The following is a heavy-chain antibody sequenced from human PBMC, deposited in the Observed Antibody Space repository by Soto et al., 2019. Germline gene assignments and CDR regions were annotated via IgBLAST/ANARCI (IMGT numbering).Heavy chain of an antibody. CDR1: GFTFSNAW. CDR3: TTRGYYDSSETAFDI. Sequence: SGGSLRLSCAASGFTFSNAWMNWVRQAPGKGLEWVGRIKSKTDGGTTDYAAPVKGRFTISRDDSKNTLYLQMNSLKTEDTAVYYCTTRGYYDSSETAFDIWGQGTMVTVSS. J-gene: IGHJ3*02. CDR2: IKSKTDGGTT. D-gene: IGHD3-22*01. V-gene: IGHV3-15*07.